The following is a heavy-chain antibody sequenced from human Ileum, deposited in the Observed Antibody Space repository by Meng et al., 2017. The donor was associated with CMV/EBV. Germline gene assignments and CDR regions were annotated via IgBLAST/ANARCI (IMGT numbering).Heavy chain of an antibody. CDR1: DDPISSGSHS. CDR3: ARDLTNKWFYY. CDR2: MYFSGIA. Sequence: PGPGRVQPAVTPSLPSIPSDDPISSGSHSGAWFRPPPGKRLELIGSMYFSGIADYNPSLKSRVIISLHATQNQFSLRLTSVTAADSAVYFCARDLTNKWFYYWGQGTLVTVSS. V-gene: IGHV4-39*07. D-gene: IGHD1-26*01. J-gene: IGHJ4*02.